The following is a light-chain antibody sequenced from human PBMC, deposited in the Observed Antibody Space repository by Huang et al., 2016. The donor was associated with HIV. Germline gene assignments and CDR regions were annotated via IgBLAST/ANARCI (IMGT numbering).Light chain of an antibody. CDR2: GAS. J-gene: IGKJ3*01. Sequence: EIVLTQSPGTLSLSPGERATLACRASQSVGIYLAWYQQKPGQAHRLLIYGASKRVTGIPDRLSGGGAGTDFTLSISRLEPEDFAVYYCQQYERPPDTFGPGTKVNIK. V-gene: IGKV3-20*01. CDR3: QQYERPPDT. CDR1: QSVGIY.